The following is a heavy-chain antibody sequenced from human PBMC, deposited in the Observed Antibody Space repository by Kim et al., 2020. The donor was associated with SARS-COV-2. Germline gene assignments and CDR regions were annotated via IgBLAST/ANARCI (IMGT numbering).Heavy chain of an antibody. Sequence: RFTISRDNSKNTLYLQMNSLRAEDTAVYYCAREQRITMVRGVIYYYYGMDVWGQGTTVTVSS. D-gene: IGHD3-10*01. V-gene: IGHV3-66*01. CDR3: AREQRITMVRGVIYYYYGMDV. J-gene: IGHJ6*02.